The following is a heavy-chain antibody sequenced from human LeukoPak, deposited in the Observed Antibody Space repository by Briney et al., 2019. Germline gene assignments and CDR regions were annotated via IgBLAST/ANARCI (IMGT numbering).Heavy chain of an antibody. Sequence: GGSLRLSCAASGFSFSTYWMNWVRQPPGKGLECVANIMRDGSEKYYVDSVKGRFTISRDSAKNSLYLQMNSLRAEDTAVYYCARDPSRGYSYGYADYWGQGSLVIVSS. CDR2: IMRDGSEK. CDR3: ARDPSRGYSYGYADY. J-gene: IGHJ4*02. V-gene: IGHV3-7*01. CDR1: GFSFSTYW. D-gene: IGHD5-18*01.